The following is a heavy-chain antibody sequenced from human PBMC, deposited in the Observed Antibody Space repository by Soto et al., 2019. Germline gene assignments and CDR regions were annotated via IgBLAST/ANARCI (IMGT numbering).Heavy chain of an antibody. V-gene: IGHV4-30-4*01. CDR3: ARSDYDQDCGMDV. J-gene: IGHJ6*02. Sequence: QVQLQESGPGLVKASQTLSLTCTVSGGSMSSGHYYWSWVRQPPVKGLEWIAYIYDTGSEYYNPSLQSRVLISVNKAKNQFSLKLNSVTAADTAVYFCARSDYDQDCGMDVWGQGTTVTVSS. D-gene: IGHD3-22*01. CDR1: GGSMSSGHYY. CDR2: IYDTGSE.